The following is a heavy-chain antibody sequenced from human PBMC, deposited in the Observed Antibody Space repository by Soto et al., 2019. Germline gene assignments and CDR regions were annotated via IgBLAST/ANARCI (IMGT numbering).Heavy chain of an antibody. Sequence: PETLSLTCTLSGLSITSYFLSWIRQTPGKGLDWIGSISFSGATYSNPSVKGRAALSVDTSENHLSMTLNSVTSADTAVYFCARDRRDGYKRYFEVWGQGNQVTVSS. CDR1: GLSITSYF. CDR3: ARDRRDGYKRYFEV. CDR2: ISFSGAT. J-gene: IGHJ4*02. V-gene: IGHV4-59*01. D-gene: IGHD3-9*01.